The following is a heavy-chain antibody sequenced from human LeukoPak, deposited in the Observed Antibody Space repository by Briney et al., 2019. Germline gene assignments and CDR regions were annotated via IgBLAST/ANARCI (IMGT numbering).Heavy chain of an antibody. D-gene: IGHD1-26*01. Sequence: KPSETLSLTCTVSGGSISSYYWSWIRQPAGKGLEWIGRIYTSGSTNYNPSLKSRVTMSVDTSKNQFSLKLSSVTAADTAVYYCAKQPKWELRPHFDYWGQGTLVTVSS. J-gene: IGHJ4*02. CDR2: IYTSGST. V-gene: IGHV4-4*07. CDR3: AKQPKWELRPHFDY. CDR1: GGSISSYY.